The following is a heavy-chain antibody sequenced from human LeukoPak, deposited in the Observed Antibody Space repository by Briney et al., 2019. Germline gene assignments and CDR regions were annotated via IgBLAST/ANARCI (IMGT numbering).Heavy chain of an antibody. Sequence: PGGSLRLSCAASGFTFSSYAMSWVRQAPGKGLEWVSAISGSGGSTYYADSVKGRFTISRDNSKNTLYLQMNSLRAEDTAVYYCAKDPAYWQQLVPSWFDPWGQGTLVTVSS. J-gene: IGHJ5*02. CDR3: AKDPAYWQQLVPSWFDP. V-gene: IGHV3-23*01. CDR1: GFTFSSYA. D-gene: IGHD6-13*01. CDR2: ISGSGGST.